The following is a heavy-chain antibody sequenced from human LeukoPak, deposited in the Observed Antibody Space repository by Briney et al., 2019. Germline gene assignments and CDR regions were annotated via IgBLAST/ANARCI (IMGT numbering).Heavy chain of an antibody. CDR1: GYTFTGYY. J-gene: IGHJ5*02. CDR2: INPNSGGT. CDR3: ARASPMVVVVPAAP. Sequence: GASVKVSCKASGYTFTGYYMHWVRQARGQGLEWMGWINPNSGGTNYAQKFQGRVTMTRDTSISTAYMELSRLRSDDTAVYYCARASPMVVVVPAAPWGQGTLVTVSS. D-gene: IGHD2-2*01. V-gene: IGHV1-2*02.